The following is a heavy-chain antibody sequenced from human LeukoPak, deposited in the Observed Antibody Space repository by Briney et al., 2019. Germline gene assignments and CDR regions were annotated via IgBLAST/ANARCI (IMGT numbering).Heavy chain of an antibody. D-gene: IGHD6-13*01. CDR2: IGTAGDT. CDR1: GFTFSSYD. CDR3: ARGRLAAGGLDY. J-gene: IGHJ4*02. Sequence: PGGSLRLSCAASGFTFSSYDMHWVRQATGKGLEWVSAIGTAGDTYYPGSVKGRFTISRENAKNSLYLQMNSLRAGDTAVYYCARGRLAAGGLDYWGQRTLVTVSS. V-gene: IGHV3-13*01.